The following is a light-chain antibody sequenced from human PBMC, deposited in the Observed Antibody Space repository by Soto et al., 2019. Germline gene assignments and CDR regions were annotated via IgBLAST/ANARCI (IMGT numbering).Light chain of an antibody. Sequence: DIQMTQSPSSLSASVGDRVTITCRASQGINNYLAWYQQKPGQLPELLIHGASTLQSGVPSRFSGSKSGTEFTLTISSLQPDDVATYYCQKYNSAPFTFGPGTRVAIK. CDR2: GAS. CDR3: QKYNSAPFT. V-gene: IGKV1-27*01. J-gene: IGKJ3*01. CDR1: QGINNY.